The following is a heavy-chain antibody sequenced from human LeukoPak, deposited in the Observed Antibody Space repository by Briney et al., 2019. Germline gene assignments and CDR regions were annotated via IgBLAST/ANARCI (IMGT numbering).Heavy chain of an antibody. CDR3: AKDSIYSSLDY. V-gene: IGHV3-11*05. CDR1: GFTFSDYY. Sequence: GGSLRLSCAASGFTFSDYYMSWIRQAPGKGLEWVSYISGSGGHTTSADSVKGRFTVSRDNAKNSLYLQMNSLRAEDTAVYYCAKDSIYSSLDYWGQGTLVTVSS. CDR2: ISGSGGHT. J-gene: IGHJ4*02. D-gene: IGHD6-13*01.